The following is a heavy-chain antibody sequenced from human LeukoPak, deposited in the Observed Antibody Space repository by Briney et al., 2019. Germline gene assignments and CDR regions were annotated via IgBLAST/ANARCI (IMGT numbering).Heavy chain of an antibody. Sequence: GASVKVSCKASGYTFTSYYMHWVRQAPGQGLEWMGIINPSGGSTSYAQKFRGRVTMTRDTSTSTVYMELSSLRSEDTAVYYCARDPPYCSSTSCYGRNKFDYWGQGTLVTVSS. J-gene: IGHJ4*02. D-gene: IGHD2-2*01. V-gene: IGHV1-46*01. CDR2: INPSGGST. CDR1: GYTFTSYY. CDR3: ARDPPYCSSTSCYGRNKFDY.